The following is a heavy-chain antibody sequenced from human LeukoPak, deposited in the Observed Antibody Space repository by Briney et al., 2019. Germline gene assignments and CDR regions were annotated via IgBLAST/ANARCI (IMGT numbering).Heavy chain of an antibody. J-gene: IGHJ4*02. D-gene: IGHD6-13*01. CDR3: ARDWASNIAAAVLSFFDS. CDR1: GFTLSSYA. CDR2: TSHDGSKK. Sequence: GGSLRLFCAASGFTLSSYAMHWVRQAPGKGLEWVAVTSHDGSKKYYADSVKGRFTISRDNSRNTLYLQMNSLRAEETAVYYCARDWASNIAAAVLSFFDSWGQGTLVTVSS. V-gene: IGHV3-30-3*01.